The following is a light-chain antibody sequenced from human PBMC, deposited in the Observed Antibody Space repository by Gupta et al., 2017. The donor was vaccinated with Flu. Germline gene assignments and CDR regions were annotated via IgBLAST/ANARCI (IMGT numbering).Light chain of an antibody. CDR1: QNIDTN. CDR3: QQYHNWPPIT. Sequence: EIVMTQSPATLSVSPGESATLSCRASQNIDTNLAWYQQRAGQAPRLLISGASSRDDGVSDRFSGSGSGTEFTLTISSRQFEDFAVYHCQQYHNWPPITFGGGTKVEIK. V-gene: IGKV3-15*01. CDR2: GAS. J-gene: IGKJ4*01.